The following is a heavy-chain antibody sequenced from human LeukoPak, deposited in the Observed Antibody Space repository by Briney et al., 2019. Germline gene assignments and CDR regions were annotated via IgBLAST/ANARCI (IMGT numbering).Heavy chain of an antibody. J-gene: IGHJ5*02. V-gene: IGHV3-23*01. D-gene: IGHD6-13*01. CDR1: GFTFSSYV. Sequence: GGSLRLSCAASGFTFSSYVMSWVRQAPGKGLEWVSTISGSGGSTYYADSVKGRFTISRDNSKNTLYLQMNSLRAEDTAVYYCAKVRSLAAAGTPLWFDPWGQGTLVTVSS. CDR2: ISGSGGST. CDR3: AKVRSLAAAGTPLWFDP.